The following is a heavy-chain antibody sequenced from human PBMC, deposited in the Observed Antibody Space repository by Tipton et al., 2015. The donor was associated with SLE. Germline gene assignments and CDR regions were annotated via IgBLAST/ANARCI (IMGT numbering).Heavy chain of an antibody. CDR1: GGSISSYY. CDR3: ARELLRGKIRGSYFEC. V-gene: IGHV4-4*07. Sequence: TLSLTCTVSGGSISSYYWSWIRQPAGKGLEWIGRIYTSGSTNYNPSLKSRVTTSVDTSKNQFSLKVNSVTAADTAVYYCARELLRGKIRGSYFECGGQGTLVTFSS. CDR2: IYTSGST. D-gene: IGHD3-22*01. J-gene: IGHJ4*02.